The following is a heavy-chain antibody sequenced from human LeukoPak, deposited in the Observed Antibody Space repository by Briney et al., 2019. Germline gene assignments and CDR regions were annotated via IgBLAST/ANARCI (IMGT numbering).Heavy chain of an antibody. CDR3: ARDVGLDY. V-gene: IGHV3-33*08. CDR1: GFTVSNNH. D-gene: IGHD3-16*01. J-gene: IGHJ4*02. Sequence: GGSLRLSCAASGFTVSNNHMNWVRQAPGKGLEWVAVIWYDGSNKYYADSVKGRFTISRDNSKNTLYLQMNSLRAEDTAVYYCARDVGLDYWGQGTLVTVST. CDR2: IWYDGSNK.